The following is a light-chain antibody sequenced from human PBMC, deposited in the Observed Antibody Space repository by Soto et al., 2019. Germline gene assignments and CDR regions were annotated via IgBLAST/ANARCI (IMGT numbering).Light chain of an antibody. CDR1: SSDVGAYDY. CDR2: DVT. V-gene: IGLV2-11*01. CDR3: CSYAGGSVV. Sequence: QSALTQPRSVSGSPGQSVTISCTGTSSDVGAYDYVSWYQQHPDKAPKTMIYDVTKRPSGVPDRFSGSKSGNTASLIIAGLQAEDEADYYCCSYAGGSVVFGGGTKLTVL. J-gene: IGLJ2*01.